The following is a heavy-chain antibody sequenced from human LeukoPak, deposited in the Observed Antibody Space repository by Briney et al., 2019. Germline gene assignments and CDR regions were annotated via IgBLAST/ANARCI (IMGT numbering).Heavy chain of an antibody. J-gene: IGHJ4*02. CDR1: GFTFSSYA. Sequence: GGSLRLPCAASGFTFSSYAMSWVRQAPGKGLEWVSAISGSGGSTYYADSVKGRFTISRDNSKNTLYLQMNSLRAEDTAVYYCAKDRHGDHGYFDYWGQGTLVTVSS. V-gene: IGHV3-23*01. D-gene: IGHD4-17*01. CDR2: ISGSGGST. CDR3: AKDRHGDHGYFDY.